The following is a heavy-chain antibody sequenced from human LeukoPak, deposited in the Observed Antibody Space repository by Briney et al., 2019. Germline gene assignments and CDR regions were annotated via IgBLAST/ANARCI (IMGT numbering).Heavy chain of an antibody. CDR3: TTDAPYYYGSGTKTDAFDL. CDR1: GFTFSDAW. J-gene: IGHJ3*01. D-gene: IGHD3-10*01. Sequence: GGSLRLSCAASGFTFSDAWMYWVRQPPGKGLEGVGRIKSKTDGGTTDYAAAVKGRFTISRDDSKNTLYPQMNRLKTEDTAVYYCTTDAPYYYGSGTKTDAFDLWGQGTMVTASS. CDR2: IKSKTDGGTT. V-gene: IGHV3-15*01.